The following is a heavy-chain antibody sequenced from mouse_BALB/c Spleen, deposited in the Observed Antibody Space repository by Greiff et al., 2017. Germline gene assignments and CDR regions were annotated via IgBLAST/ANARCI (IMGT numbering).Heavy chain of an antibody. D-gene: IGHD2-14*01. Sequence: EVKLMESGPGLVKPSQSLSLTCTVTGYSITSDYAWYWIRQFPGNKLECMGYISYSGSTSYNPSLKSRISITRDTSKNQFFLQLNSVTTEDTATYYCASYDGYDGREFDYWGQGTTLTVSS. CDR3: ASYDGYDGREFDY. CDR2: ISYSGST. V-gene: IGHV3-2*02. J-gene: IGHJ2*01. CDR1: GYSITSDYA.